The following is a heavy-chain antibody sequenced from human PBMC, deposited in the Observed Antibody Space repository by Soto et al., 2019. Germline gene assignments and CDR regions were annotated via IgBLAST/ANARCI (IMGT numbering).Heavy chain of an antibody. CDR2: IIPIFGTA. Sequence: QVQLVQSGAEVKKPGSSVKVSCKASGGTFSSYAISWVRQAPGQGLEWMGGIIPIFGTANYAQKFQGRVTITADESTSTADMELSSLRSEDTAVYYCARGIYDSSGYYYGRFRYWGQGTLVTVSS. V-gene: IGHV1-69*01. CDR1: GGTFSSYA. D-gene: IGHD3-22*01. J-gene: IGHJ4*02. CDR3: ARGIYDSSGYYYGRFRY.